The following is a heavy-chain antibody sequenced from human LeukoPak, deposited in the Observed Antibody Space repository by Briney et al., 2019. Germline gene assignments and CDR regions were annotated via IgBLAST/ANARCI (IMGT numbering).Heavy chain of an antibody. J-gene: IGHJ4*02. V-gene: IGHV4-59*08. D-gene: IGHD7-27*01. CDR3: ARGWGYFDS. Sequence: SETLSLTCTVSGGSISSYYWSWIRRPPGKGLEWIGYIYYSGSTNYSPSLKSRVTISVDTSKNQFSLKLSSVTAADTAVYYCARGWGYFDSWGQGTLVTVSS. CDR2: IYYSGST. CDR1: GGSISSYY.